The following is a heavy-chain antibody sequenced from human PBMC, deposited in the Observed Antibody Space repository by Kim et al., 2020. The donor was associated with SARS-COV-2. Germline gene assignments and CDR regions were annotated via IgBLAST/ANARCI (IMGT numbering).Heavy chain of an antibody. D-gene: IGHD3-3*01. CDR1: GFTFSSYG. J-gene: IGHJ4*02. CDR2: ISYDGRNK. CDR3: AKVASLNYDFWSGYLDY. Sequence: GGSLRLSCAASGFTFSSYGMNWVRQAPGKGLEWVAVISYDGRNKYYADSVKGRFTISRDNSKNTLYLQMNSLRAEDTAVYYCAKVASLNYDFWSGYLDYWGQGTLVTVSS. V-gene: IGHV3-30*18.